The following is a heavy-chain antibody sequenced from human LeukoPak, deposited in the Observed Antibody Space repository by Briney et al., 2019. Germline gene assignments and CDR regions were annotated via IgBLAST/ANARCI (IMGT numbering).Heavy chain of an antibody. D-gene: IGHD3-16*02. V-gene: IGHV1-18*01. CDR2: ISAYNGNT. CDR3: ARENLDDYVWGSYRYVDY. CDR1: GYTFTSYG. J-gene: IGHJ4*02. Sequence: GASVKVSCKASGYTFTSYGISWVRQAPGQGLEWMGWISAYNGNTNYAQKLQGRVTMTTDTSTSTAYMELRSLRSDDTAVYYCARENLDDYVWGSYRYVDYWGQGTLVTVSS.